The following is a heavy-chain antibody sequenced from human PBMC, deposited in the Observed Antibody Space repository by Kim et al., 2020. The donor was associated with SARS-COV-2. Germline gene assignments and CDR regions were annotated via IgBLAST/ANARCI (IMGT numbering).Heavy chain of an antibody. CDR3: ARVVGY. J-gene: IGHJ4*02. D-gene: IGHD1-26*01. CDR2: MKQDGRVG. V-gene: IGHV3-7*01. CDR1: GFTFGDYA. Sequence: GGSLRLSCTASGFTFGDYAMSWVRQAPGKGLEWVAKMKQDGRVGNKVYSVKGKVTISSASAKGTLILHVNRNSVENTDTAFYECARVVGYSGQG.